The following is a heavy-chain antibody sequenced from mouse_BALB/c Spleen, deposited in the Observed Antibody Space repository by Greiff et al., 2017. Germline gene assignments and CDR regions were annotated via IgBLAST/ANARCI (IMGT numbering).Heavy chain of an antibody. CDR1: GFTFSSYA. Sequence: EVQVVESGGGLVKPGGSLKLSCAASGFTFSSYAMSWVRQTPEKRLEWVASISSGGSTYYPDSVKGRFTISRDNARNILYLQMSSLRSEDTAMYYCARERRWVDYWGQGTSVTVSS. CDR2: ISSGGST. D-gene: IGHD2-12*01. J-gene: IGHJ4*01. V-gene: IGHV5-6-5*01. CDR3: ARERRWVDY.